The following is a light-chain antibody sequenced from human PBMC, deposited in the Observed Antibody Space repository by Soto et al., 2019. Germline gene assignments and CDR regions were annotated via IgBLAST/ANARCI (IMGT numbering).Light chain of an antibody. CDR3: QQYYTWPRGT. V-gene: IGKV3-15*01. J-gene: IGKJ1*01. Sequence: EILMTQSPATLSVSPGERATLSCRASQNVITNLAWYQQRPGHTPRLLIYSASTRVTGIPDRFSGSGSGTEFTLTISSLQSEDLAVYYCQQYYTWPRGTFGQGTKVEIK. CDR1: QNVITN. CDR2: SAS.